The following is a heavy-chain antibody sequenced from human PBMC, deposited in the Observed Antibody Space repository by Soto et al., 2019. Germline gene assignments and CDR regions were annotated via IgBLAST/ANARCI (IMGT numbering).Heavy chain of an antibody. Sequence: SETLSLTCAVSGGSISSGGYSWSWIRQPPGKGLEWIGYIYHSGSTYYNPSLKSRVTISVDRSKNQFSLKLSSVTAADTAVYYCARMASRLRKSFFDYWGQGTLVTVYS. J-gene: IGHJ4*02. V-gene: IGHV4-30-2*01. D-gene: IGHD4-17*01. CDR1: GGSISSGGYS. CDR2: IYHSGST. CDR3: ARMASRLRKSFFDY.